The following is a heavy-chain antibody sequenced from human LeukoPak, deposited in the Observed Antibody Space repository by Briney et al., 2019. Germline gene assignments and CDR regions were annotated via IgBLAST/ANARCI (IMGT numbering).Heavy chain of an antibody. CDR1: GGSFSGYY. Sequence: SETLSLTCAVYGGSFSGYYWSWIRQPPGKGLEWIGEINHSGSTNYNPSLKSRVTISVDTSKNQFSLKLSSVTAEDTAVYYCARDGNIAYYYDTSTYYPHYWGQGTLVTVPS. CDR3: ARDGNIAYYYDTSTYYPHY. V-gene: IGHV4-34*01. D-gene: IGHD3-22*01. CDR2: INHSGST. J-gene: IGHJ4*02.